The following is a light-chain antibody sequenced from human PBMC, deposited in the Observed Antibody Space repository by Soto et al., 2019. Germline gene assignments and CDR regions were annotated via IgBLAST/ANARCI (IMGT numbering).Light chain of an antibody. CDR3: SLYTSSNPLWV. CDR1: SSDVGAYDY. J-gene: IGLJ3*02. Sequence: QSALTQPASVSGSPGQSITISCTGTSSDVGAYDYVSWYQQNPGKAPKLIISEVSDRPSGVSNRFSGSQSGHTASLAISGVQARGDDDYFGSLYTSSNPLWVFGGGTKLTVL. CDR2: EVS. V-gene: IGLV2-14*01.